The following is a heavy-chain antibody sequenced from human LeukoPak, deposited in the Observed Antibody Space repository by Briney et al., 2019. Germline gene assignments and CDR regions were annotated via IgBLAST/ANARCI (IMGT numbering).Heavy chain of an antibody. J-gene: IGHJ4*02. CDR2: ISGSGGST. D-gene: IGHD3-10*01. CDR1: GFAFSSYA. CDR3: AKDHMVRGVADY. Sequence: GGSLRLSCAASGFAFSSYAMSWVRQAPGKGLEWVSAISGSGGSTYYADSVKGRFTISRDNSKNTLYLQMNSLRAEDTAVYYCAKDHMVRGVADYWGQGTLVTVSS. V-gene: IGHV3-23*01.